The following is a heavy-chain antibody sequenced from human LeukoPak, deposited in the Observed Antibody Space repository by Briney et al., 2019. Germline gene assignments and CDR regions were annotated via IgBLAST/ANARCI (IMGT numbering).Heavy chain of an antibody. V-gene: IGHV1-8*01. CDR1: GYTLTNYD. CDR2: MKPKSGET. J-gene: IGHJ5*02. D-gene: IGHD4-23*01. Sequence: ALVKLSCKPSGYTLTNYDINWVRQATGHRLEWMGWMKPKSGETGYAEKLLGRATMTRDTSINTAYMELSSLTSEDTAVYYCARDYGGNSGWFDPWGQGTLVTVSS. CDR3: ARDYGGNSGWFDP.